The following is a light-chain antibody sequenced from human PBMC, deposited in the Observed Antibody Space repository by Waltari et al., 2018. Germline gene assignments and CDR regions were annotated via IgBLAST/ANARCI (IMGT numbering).Light chain of an antibody. CDR1: QSVSRA. J-gene: IGKJ1*01. V-gene: IGKV3-20*01. CDR2: DAY. CDR3: QKYEILPAT. Sequence: EIVLTQSPGTLYLSPGETATLPCRASQSVSRALVWYQQKPGQAPRLLIYDAYRRAPGIPDRFRGSGSGTDFSLTISRLEPEDFAVYYCQKYEILPATFGQGTKVEIK.